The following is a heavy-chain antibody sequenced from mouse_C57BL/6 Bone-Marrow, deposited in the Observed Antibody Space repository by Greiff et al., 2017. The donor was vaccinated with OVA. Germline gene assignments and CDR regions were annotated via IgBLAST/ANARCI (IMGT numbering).Heavy chain of an antibody. J-gene: IGHJ1*03. CDR3: ARGGYYSNWYFDV. CDR1: GYTFTNYW. CDR2: IYPGGGYT. D-gene: IGHD2-12*01. V-gene: IGHV1-63*01. Sequence: VQLQQSGAELVRPGTSVKMSCKASGYTFTNYWIGWAKQRPGHGLEWIGDIYPGGGYTNYNEKFKGKATLTADKSSSTAYMQFSSLTSEDSAIYYCARGGYYSNWYFDVWGTGTTVTVSS.